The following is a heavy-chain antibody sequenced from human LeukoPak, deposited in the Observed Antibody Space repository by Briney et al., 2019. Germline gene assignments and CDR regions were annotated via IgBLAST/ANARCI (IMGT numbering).Heavy chain of an antibody. V-gene: IGHV3-30*18. J-gene: IGHJ6*02. D-gene: IGHD3-10*01. CDR1: GFTFSSYG. CDR3: AKGRGAEWFGELFSGMDV. Sequence: GGSLRLSCAASGFTFSSYGMHWVRQAPGKGLEWVAVISYDGSNKYYADSVKGRFTISRDNSKNTLYLQMNSLRAEDTAVYYCAKGRGAEWFGELFSGMDVWGQGTTVTVSS. CDR2: ISYDGSNK.